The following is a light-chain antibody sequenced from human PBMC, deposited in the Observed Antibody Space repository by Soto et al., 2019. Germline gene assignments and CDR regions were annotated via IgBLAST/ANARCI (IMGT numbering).Light chain of an antibody. CDR1: QSVSSY. CDR3: QQRGSWPLT. V-gene: IGKV3-11*01. CDR2: YAS. Sequence: EIVLTQSPATLSLSPGERATLSCRASQSVSSYLAWYQQKPGQAPRLLIYYASNRATGIPARFSGSGSGTDFTLTISSLEPEDFAVYYCQQRGSWPLTFGGGTKVEIK. J-gene: IGKJ4*01.